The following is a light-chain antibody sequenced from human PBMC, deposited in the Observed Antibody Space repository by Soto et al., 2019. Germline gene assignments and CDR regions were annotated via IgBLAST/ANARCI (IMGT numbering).Light chain of an antibody. CDR1: QSVSSSY. V-gene: IGKV3-20*01. J-gene: IGKJ1*01. CDR3: LQYGSSGT. Sequence: PDALSLSPGESATLTCRASQSVSSSYLAWYQQKPGQAPRLLIYGASSRATGIPDRFSGSGSGTDFTLAFGRLEPDEFAGYYCLQYGSSGTFGQGTKVDI. CDR2: GAS.